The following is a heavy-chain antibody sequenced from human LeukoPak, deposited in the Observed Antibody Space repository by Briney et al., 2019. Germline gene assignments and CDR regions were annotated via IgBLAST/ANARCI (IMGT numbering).Heavy chain of an antibody. CDR1: GGSISTTNYY. J-gene: IGHJ4*02. CDR3: ARGTYYDFWSGYYTTGAFDY. D-gene: IGHD3-3*01. CDR2: VYYSGST. V-gene: IGHV4-39*07. Sequence: SETLSLTCTVSGGSISTTNYYWGWIRQSPGKGLEWFGCVYYSGSTYYNPSLKSRVTISVDTSKNQFSLKLSSVTAADTAVYCCARGTYYDFWSGYYTTGAFDYWGQGTLVTVSS.